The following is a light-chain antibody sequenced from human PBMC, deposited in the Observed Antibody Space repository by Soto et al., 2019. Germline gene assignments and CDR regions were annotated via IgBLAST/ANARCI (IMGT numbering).Light chain of an antibody. CDR1: SADVGGYNS. CDR2: EVN. V-gene: IGLV2-14*01. J-gene: IGLJ1*01. CDR3: TALTGTNPCV. Sequence: QSALTQPASVSGSPGQSITISCTGTSADVGGYNSVSWYQQHPGQPPKLMIYEVNNRPSGVSFRFSGSKSGNTASLTISGLQAEDEADYYYTALTGTNPCVFGTGTKLTVL.